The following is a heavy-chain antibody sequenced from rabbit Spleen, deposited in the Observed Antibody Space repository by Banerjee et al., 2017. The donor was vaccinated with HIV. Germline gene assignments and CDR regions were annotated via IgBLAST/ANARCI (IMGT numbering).Heavy chain of an antibody. CDR1: GFSFSNKAV. D-gene: IGHD2-1*01. J-gene: IGHJ4*01. Sequence: LEESGGGLVRPEGSLKLSCTASGFSFSNKAVMCWVRQAPGKGLQWIACINAVTGKAVYATWAKGRFTFSKTSSSTVTLKMTSLTAADTATYFCARGYAAMTLVITGYYFNLWGPGTLVTVS. V-gene: IGHV1S45*01. CDR2: INAVTGKA. CDR3: ARGYAAMTLVITGYYFNL.